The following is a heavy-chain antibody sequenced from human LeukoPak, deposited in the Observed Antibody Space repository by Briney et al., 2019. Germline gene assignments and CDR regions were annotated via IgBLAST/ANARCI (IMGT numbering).Heavy chain of an antibody. CDR1: GFTFSNYW. CDR2: IDANAKTT. D-gene: IGHD1-26*01. CDR3: LTVVETTIAAFDI. V-gene: IGHV3-74*01. J-gene: IGHJ3*02. Sequence: PGGSLRLSCAASGFTFSNYWLHWVRQAPGKGLVWVSRIDANAKTTSYADSVKGRFTISTDNAKKTPYLQMNSLRVEDTAVYYCLTVVETTIAAFDIWGQGTMVTVSS.